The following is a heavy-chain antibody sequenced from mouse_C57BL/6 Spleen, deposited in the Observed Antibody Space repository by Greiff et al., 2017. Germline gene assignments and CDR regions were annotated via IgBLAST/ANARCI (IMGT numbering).Heavy chain of an antibody. CDR2: ISSGGSYT. CDR3: ARQNVAMDY. V-gene: IGHV5-6*01. Sequence: EVQGVESGGDLVQPGGSLKLSCAASGFPFSSYGMSWVRQTPDKRLEWVATISSGGSYTYYPDSVKGRFTISRDNAKNTLYLQMSSLKSEDTAMYYCARQNVAMDYWGQGTSVTVSS. CDR1: GFPFSSYG. J-gene: IGHJ4*01.